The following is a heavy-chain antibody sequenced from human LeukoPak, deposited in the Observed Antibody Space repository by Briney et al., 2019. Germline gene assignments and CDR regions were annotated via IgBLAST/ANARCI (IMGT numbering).Heavy chain of an antibody. CDR2: INPNSGGT. V-gene: IGHV1-2*02. CDR3: ARERPAARNWFDP. J-gene: IGHJ5*02. Sequence: ASVKVSCKASGYTFTGYYMHWVRQAPGQGLEWMGWINPNSGGTNYAQKFQGRVTMTRDTSISTAYMELSRLRSDDTAVYYCARERPAARNWFDPWGKGTLVTVSS. CDR1: GYTFTGYY. D-gene: IGHD6-6*01.